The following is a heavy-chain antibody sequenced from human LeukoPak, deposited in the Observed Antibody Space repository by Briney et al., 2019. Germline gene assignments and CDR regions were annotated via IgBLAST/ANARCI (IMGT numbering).Heavy chain of an antibody. CDR3: AGGSGWLLFDY. CDR1: GFTFDDYG. J-gene: IGHJ4*02. D-gene: IGHD6-19*01. CDR2: INWNGGST. V-gene: IGHV3-20*04. Sequence: GGSLRLSCAASGFTFDDYGMSWVRQAPGKGLEWVSGINWNGGSTGYADSVKGRFTISRDNAKNTLYLQMNSLRAEDTAVYYCAGGSGWLLFDYWGQGTLVTVSS.